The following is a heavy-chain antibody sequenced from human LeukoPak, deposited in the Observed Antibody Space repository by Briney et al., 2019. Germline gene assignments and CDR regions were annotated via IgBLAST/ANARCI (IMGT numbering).Heavy chain of an antibody. Sequence: GESLKISCKGSGYSFTSYWIGWVRQMPGKGLEWMGIIYPADSDTRYSPSFRGQVTISVDKSISTAYLQWSSLKASDTAIYYCAGRGTGTTLAFDYWGQGTLVTVSS. CDR3: AGRGTGTTLAFDY. D-gene: IGHD1-1*01. V-gene: IGHV5-51*01. CDR1: GYSFTSYW. CDR2: IYPADSDT. J-gene: IGHJ4*02.